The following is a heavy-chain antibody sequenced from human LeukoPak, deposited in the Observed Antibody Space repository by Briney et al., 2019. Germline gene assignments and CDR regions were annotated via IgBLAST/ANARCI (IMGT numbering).Heavy chain of an antibody. J-gene: IGHJ6*03. CDR2: IRSKPKGYAT. Sequence: GGSLRLSCAASGFTFSGSAMHWVRQASGKGLEWVGRIRSKPKGYATAYAASVKGRFTISRDNSKNSLYLQMNSLRAEDTALYYCAKGTSSGWYHYYYYMDVWGKGTTVTVSS. D-gene: IGHD6-19*01. CDR3: AKGTSSGWYHYYYYMDV. V-gene: IGHV3-73*01. CDR1: GFTFSGSA.